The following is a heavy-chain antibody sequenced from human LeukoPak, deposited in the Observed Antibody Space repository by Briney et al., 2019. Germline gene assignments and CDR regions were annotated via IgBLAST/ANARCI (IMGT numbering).Heavy chain of an antibody. V-gene: IGHV4-30-4*01. Sequence: SQTLSLTCTVSGGSISSGDYYWSWIRQPPGKGLEWIGYIYYSGSTYYNPSLKSRVTISVDTSKNQFSLKLSSVTAADTAVYYCARVSPDYGDSSGAFDIWGQGTMVTVSS. CDR3: ARVSPDYGDSSGAFDI. CDR1: GGSISSGDYY. J-gene: IGHJ3*02. CDR2: IYYSGST. D-gene: IGHD4-17*01.